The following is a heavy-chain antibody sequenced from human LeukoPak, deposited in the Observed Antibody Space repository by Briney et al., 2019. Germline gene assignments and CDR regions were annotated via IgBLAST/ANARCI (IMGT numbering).Heavy chain of an antibody. Sequence: LSETLSLTCAVSGGSISSGGYSWSWIRQPPGKGLEWIGYIYHSESTYYNPSLKSRVTISVDRSKNQFSLKLSSVTAADTAVYYCARDHSSSSYGMDVWGQGTTVIVSS. V-gene: IGHV4-30-2*01. CDR2: IYHSEST. CDR3: ARDHSSSSYGMDV. CDR1: GGSISSGGYS. J-gene: IGHJ6*02. D-gene: IGHD6-13*01.